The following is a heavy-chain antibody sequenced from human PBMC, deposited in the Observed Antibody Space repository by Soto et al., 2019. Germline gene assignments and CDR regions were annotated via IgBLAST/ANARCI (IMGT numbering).Heavy chain of an antibody. V-gene: IGHV1-18*01. CDR2: ISTYNSNT. D-gene: IGHD2-15*01. CDR3: AREGYCSSGSCALYSHDFFGMDV. Sequence: AASVKVSCKASHYSFARYGISWVRQAPGQGLEWMGWISTYNSNTKYAQKFQGRVTMTTDTPTSTAYMNLRSLTSDDTAVYYCAREGYCSSGSCALYSHDFFGMDVWGQGTTVTVSS. J-gene: IGHJ6*02. CDR1: HYSFARYG.